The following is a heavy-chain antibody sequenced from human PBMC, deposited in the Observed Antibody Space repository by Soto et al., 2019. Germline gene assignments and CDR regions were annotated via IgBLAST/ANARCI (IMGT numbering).Heavy chain of an antibody. CDR1: GFTLSDHY. CDR3: VKSGDNYNLLDY. Sequence: GGSLRLSCAASGFTLSDHYMSGIRQAPGKGLEWIGYSSNSGSFTRYADSVKGRFSISRDNAKSSLYLQISSLRGDDTATYYCVKSGDNYNLLDYWGQGTPVTVSS. CDR2: SSNSGSFT. V-gene: IGHV3-11*06. J-gene: IGHJ4*02. D-gene: IGHD1-1*01.